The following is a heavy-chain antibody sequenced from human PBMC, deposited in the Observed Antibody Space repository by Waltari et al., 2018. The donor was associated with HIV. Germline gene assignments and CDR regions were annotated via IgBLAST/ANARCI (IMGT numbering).Heavy chain of an antibody. J-gene: IGHJ4*02. Sequence: QVQLQESGPGLVKPSQTLSLTCSVSGGSMRSDNYYWNWVRQPAGKGLEWIGRVDASGSTKCNPSLKSRVTISMDTSKNQFSLRLTSMAAADTAVYYCVREGGGIVFIPWYFDHWGQGALVTVSS. CDR3: VREGGGIVFIPWYFDH. CDR2: VDASGST. D-gene: IGHD3-16*02. V-gene: IGHV4-61*02. CDR1: GGSMRSDNYY.